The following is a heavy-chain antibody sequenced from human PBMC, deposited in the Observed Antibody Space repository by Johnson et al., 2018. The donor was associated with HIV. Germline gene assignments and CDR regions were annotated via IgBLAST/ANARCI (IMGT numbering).Heavy chain of an antibody. CDR3: LRDTPWDYYDTRGYFPAPGAFDI. CDR2: ISYDGNNK. V-gene: IGHV3-30-3*01. J-gene: IGHJ3*02. CDR1: GFTVSSNY. Sequence: QVQLVESGGGLVQPGGSLRLSCAASGFTVSSNYMSWVRQAPGKGLEWVAVISYDGNNKFYADSVKGRFTISRDNSKNTLYLQMNSLRAEDTAMYYCLRDTPWDYYDTRGYFPAPGAFDIWGQGTMVTVSS. D-gene: IGHD3-22*01.